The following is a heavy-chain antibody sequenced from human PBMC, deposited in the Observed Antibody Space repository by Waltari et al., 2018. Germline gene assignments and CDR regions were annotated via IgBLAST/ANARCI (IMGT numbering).Heavy chain of an antibody. CDR1: GYTFTDYA. D-gene: IGHD2-2*01. CDR2: INTNPGNP. CDR3: AREVVPPHTIVVNWFDP. Sequence: QVQLAQSGSELKKPGASVKISCKASGYTFTDYAINWVRQAPGQGLALMGWINTNPGNPTYAQGFTGRFVVSLDTSVSTAYLQITSLKTEDSAVYYCAREVVPPHTIVVNWFDPWGQGTLVTVSS. J-gene: IGHJ5*02. V-gene: IGHV7-4-1*02.